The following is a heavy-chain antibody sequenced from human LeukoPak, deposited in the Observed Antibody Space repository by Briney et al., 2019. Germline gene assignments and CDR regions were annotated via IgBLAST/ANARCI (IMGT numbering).Heavy chain of an antibody. Sequence: PGGSLRLSCAASGFTFSNYAMSWVRQAPGRGLEWVSAISGSGGSTYSADSVKGRFAISRDNSKNTLYLQMNSLRAEDTAVYYCAKDRGPYLTSFDYWGQGTLVTVSS. J-gene: IGHJ4*02. D-gene: IGHD1-26*01. V-gene: IGHV3-23*01. CDR2: ISGSGGST. CDR3: AKDRGPYLTSFDY. CDR1: GFTFSNYA.